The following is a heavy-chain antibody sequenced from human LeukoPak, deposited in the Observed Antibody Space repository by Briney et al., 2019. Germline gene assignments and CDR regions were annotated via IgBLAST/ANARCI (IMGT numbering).Heavy chain of an antibody. J-gene: IGHJ4*02. D-gene: IGHD3-16*01. V-gene: IGHV3-66*01. CDR3: ARDLLQGWGHMITFGGGDY. CDR2: IYSGDST. CDR1: GLSVSTNS. Sequence: PGGSLRLSCAASGLSVSTNSMSWVRQAPGKGLEWVSVIYSGDSTYYGDSVKGRFTISSDKSKNTVYLQMNSLRAEDTAVYYCARDLLQGWGHMITFGGGDYWGQGTLVTVSS.